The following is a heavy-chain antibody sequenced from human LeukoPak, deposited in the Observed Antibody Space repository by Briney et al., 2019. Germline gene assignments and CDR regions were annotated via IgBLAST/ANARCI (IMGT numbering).Heavy chain of an antibody. CDR1: GFTFSSYG. J-gene: IGHJ4*02. CDR3: ASGGYYDSSGYYYGY. Sequence: GGSLRLSCAASGFTFSSYGMHWVRQAPGKGLEWVAVISYDGSNKYYADSVKGRFTISRDNSKNTLYLQMNSLRAEDTAVYYCASGGYYDSSGYYYGYWGQGTLVTVSS. CDR2: ISYDGSNK. V-gene: IGHV3-30*19. D-gene: IGHD3-22*01.